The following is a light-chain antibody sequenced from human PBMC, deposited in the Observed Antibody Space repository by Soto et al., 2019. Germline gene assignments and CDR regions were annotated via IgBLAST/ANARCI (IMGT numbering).Light chain of an antibody. CDR1: QSVSSSY. Sequence: EIVLTQSPGTLSLSPGERATLSCRASQSVSSSYLAWYQQKPGQAPRLLIYGASSRATGIPDRFSGSGSGTDFTLTIRRLEADDGVVDYCQQYGSSPIYTCGLGTELEIK. CDR3: QQYGSSPIYT. J-gene: IGKJ2*01. CDR2: GAS. V-gene: IGKV3-20*01.